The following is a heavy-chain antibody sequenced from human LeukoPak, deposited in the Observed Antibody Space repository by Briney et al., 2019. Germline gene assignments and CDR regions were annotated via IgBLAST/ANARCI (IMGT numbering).Heavy chain of an antibody. CDR3: ARDLEDSSPFGAFDM. CDR1: GFTFSSYD. D-gene: IGHD3-22*01. V-gene: IGHV3-48*03. J-gene: IGHJ3*02. Sequence: GGSLRLSCAASGFTFSSYDMSWVRQAPGKGLEWVSYITNSGNTIYYADSVKGRFTISRDNAKNSLYLQMNSLRAEDTAVYYCARDLEDSSPFGAFDMWGQGTMVTVSS. CDR2: ITNSGNTI.